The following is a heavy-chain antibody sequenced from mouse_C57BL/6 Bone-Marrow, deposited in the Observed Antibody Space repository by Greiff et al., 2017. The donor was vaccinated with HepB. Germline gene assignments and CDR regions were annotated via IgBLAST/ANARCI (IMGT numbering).Heavy chain of an antibody. D-gene: IGHD1-1*01. J-gene: IGHJ1*03. V-gene: IGHV1-64*01. CDR3: VSSPYWYFDV. CDR1: GYTFTSYW. CDR2: IHPNSGST. Sequence: QVQLQQPGAELVKPGASVKLSCKASGYTFTSYWMHWVKQRPGQGLEWIGMIHPNSGSTNYNEKFKSKATLTVDKSSSTAYMQLSSLTSEDSAVYYCVSSPYWYFDVCGTGTTVTVSS.